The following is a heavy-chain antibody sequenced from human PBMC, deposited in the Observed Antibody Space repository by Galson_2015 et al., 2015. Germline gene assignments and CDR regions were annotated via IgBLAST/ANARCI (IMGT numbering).Heavy chain of an antibody. CDR1: GFTFSSSG. J-gene: IGHJ4*02. Sequence: SLRLSCAASGFTFSSSGMHWGRQAPGKGLEWEAVISYDGSNKYYADSVKGRFTISRDNSKNTLYLQMNSLRAEDKAVYYCARAYYGDYVVDYWGQGTLVTVSS. CDR3: ARAYYGDYVVDY. D-gene: IGHD4-17*01. V-gene: IGHV3-30*03. CDR2: ISYDGSNK.